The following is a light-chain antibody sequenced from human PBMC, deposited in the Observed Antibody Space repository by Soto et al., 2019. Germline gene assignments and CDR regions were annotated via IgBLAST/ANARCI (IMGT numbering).Light chain of an antibody. J-gene: IGLJ1*01. V-gene: IGLV2-14*01. CDR1: RSDIGGFNY. CDR3: SSHAGSSVV. CDR2: EVT. Sequence: QSALTQPASVSGSPGQSITISCTGSRSDIGGFNYVSWYQQHPGKAPKVLIYEVTARPSGVSNRFSGSKSGNTASLTISGLQTDDEADYYCSSHAGSSVVFGTGTKVTVL.